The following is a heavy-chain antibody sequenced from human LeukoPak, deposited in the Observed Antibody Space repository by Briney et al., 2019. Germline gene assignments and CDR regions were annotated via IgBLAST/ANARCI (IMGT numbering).Heavy chain of an antibody. CDR3: ARDRTGASPSHSGCNWNDANGMDV. D-gene: IGHD1-20*01. V-gene: IGHV4-59*01. Sequence: SETLSLTCTVSGGSISSYYWSWIRQPPGKGLEWIGYIYYSGSTNYNPSLKSRVTISVDTSKNQFSLKLSSVTAADTAMYYCARDRTGASPSHSGCNWNDANGMDVWGQGTTVTVSS. CDR1: GGSISSYY. J-gene: IGHJ6*02. CDR2: IYYSGST.